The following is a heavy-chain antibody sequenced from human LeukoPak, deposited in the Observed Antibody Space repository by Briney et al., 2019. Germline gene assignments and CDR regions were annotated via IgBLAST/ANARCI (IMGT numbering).Heavy chain of an antibody. Sequence: SETLSLTCTVSGGSISSYYWSWIRQPPGKGLEWIGDIYYSGSTNYNPSLKSRVTISVDTSKNQFSLKLSSVTAADTAVYYCARRRGYDSSGYYRRGFDPWGQGTLVTVSS. V-gene: IGHV4-59*12. J-gene: IGHJ5*02. CDR2: IYYSGST. D-gene: IGHD3-22*01. CDR3: ARRRGYDSSGYYRRGFDP. CDR1: GGSISSYY.